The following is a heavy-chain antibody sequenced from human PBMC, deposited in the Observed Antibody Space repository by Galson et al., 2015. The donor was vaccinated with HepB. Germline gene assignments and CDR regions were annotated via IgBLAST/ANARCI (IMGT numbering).Heavy chain of an antibody. CDR1: RFTFTSHS. D-gene: IGHD3-22*01. J-gene: IGHJ4*02. CDR2: TSNDGSNK. CDR3: ARAYTMIVVVISPRYYFDY. Sequence: SLRLSCAASRFTFTSHSIHWVRQAPGKGLEWVAVTSNDGSNKYYADSVKGRFTISRDNSKNTVYLQMNSLRAEDTAVYYCARAYTMIVVVISPRYYFDYWGQGTLVTVSS. V-gene: IGHV3-30*04.